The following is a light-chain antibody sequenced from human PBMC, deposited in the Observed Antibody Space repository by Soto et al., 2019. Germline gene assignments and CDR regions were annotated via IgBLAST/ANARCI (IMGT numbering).Light chain of an antibody. J-gene: IGKJ4*01. V-gene: IGKV3-11*01. Sequence: EIVLTQSPATLSLSPGERATLYCRASQSITSYLAWYQQKPGQAPRLLIYDASNRATGIPARFSGSGSGTDFTLTISSLEPGDFAVYYCQQRSNWPPAFGGGTQVEFK. CDR3: QQRSNWPPA. CDR1: QSITSY. CDR2: DAS.